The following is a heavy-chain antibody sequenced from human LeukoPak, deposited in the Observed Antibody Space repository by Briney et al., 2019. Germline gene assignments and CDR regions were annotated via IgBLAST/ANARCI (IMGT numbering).Heavy chain of an antibody. CDR3: ARHVTTMVRGVILINWFDP. Sequence: PSETLSLTCAVSGYSISSGYYWGWIRQPPGKGLEWIGSIYHSGSTYYNPSLKSRVTISVDTSKTQFSLKLSSVTAADTAVYYCARHVTTMVRGVILINWFDPWGQGTLVTVSS. V-gene: IGHV4-38-2*01. J-gene: IGHJ5*02. D-gene: IGHD3-10*01. CDR1: GYSISSGYY. CDR2: IYHSGST.